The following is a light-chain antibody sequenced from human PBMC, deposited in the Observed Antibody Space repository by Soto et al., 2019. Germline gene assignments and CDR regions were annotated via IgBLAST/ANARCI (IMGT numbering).Light chain of an antibody. Sequence: QSALTQPASVSGSPGQSITISCTGTSSDVGAYNYVSWYQQHPGKAPKLMISGVSNRPSGVSNRFSGSKSGNTASLTISGLQADDEADYYCSSYTGSSTPWVFGGGTKRPS. CDR2: GVS. J-gene: IGLJ3*02. CDR3: SSYTGSSTPWV. V-gene: IGLV2-14*01. CDR1: SSDVGAYNY.